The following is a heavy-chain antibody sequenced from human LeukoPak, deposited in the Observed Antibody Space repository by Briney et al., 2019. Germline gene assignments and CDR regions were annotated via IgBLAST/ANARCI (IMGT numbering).Heavy chain of an antibody. CDR2: TNPSGGST. V-gene: IGHV1-46*01. Sequence: ASVKVSCKASGYTFTSYYMHWVRQPPGQGLGGRGLTNPSGGSTSYAQKFQGRVTMTRDMSTSTVYMELSSLRSEDTAVYYCARTYLGYSSSWSHFDYWGQGTLVTVSS. CDR3: ARTYLGYSSSWSHFDY. D-gene: IGHD6-13*01. CDR1: GYTFTSYY. J-gene: IGHJ4*02.